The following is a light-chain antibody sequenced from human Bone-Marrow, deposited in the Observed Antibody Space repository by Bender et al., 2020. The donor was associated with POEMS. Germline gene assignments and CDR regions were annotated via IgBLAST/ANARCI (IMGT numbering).Light chain of an antibody. Sequence: QSALTQPASVSGSPGQSITISCTGTSSDVGGYNLVSWYQQHPGKAPKLLIYEVSKRPSGVSNRFSGSKSGNTASLTISGLQAEDEADYYCSTWDDRLNAWLFGGGTKLTVL. CDR1: SSDVGGYNL. J-gene: IGLJ3*02. CDR3: STWDDRLNAWL. V-gene: IGLV2-23*02. CDR2: EVS.